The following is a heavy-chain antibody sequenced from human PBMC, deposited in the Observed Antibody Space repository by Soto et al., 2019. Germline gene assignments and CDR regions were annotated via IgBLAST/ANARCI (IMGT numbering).Heavy chain of an antibody. CDR1: GDSVSSKSAT. Sequence: SLTCAISGDSVSSKSATWNWIRQSPSRGLEWLGRTYYRSKWSTDYAVSVNNRITINPDTSKNQFSLQLNSVTPEDTAMYYCTRALSGSYDSWGQRTLVTVSS. V-gene: IGHV6-1*01. J-gene: IGHJ5*01. CDR3: TRALSGSYDS. D-gene: IGHD1-26*01. CDR2: TYYRSKWST.